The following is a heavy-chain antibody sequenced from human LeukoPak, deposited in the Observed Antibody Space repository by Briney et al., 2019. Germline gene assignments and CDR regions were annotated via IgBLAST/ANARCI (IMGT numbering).Heavy chain of an antibody. V-gene: IGHV4-39*01. CDR3: ARSPRIYMIGTPAFDI. D-gene: IGHD3-22*01. J-gene: IGHJ3*02. CDR1: GDSISSTNYY. Sequence: PSETLSLTCTVSGDSISSTNYYWGWIRQPPGKGLEWIGSIYYSGSTYYNPSLESRVTISVDTSKNQFSLKLSSVTAADTAVYFCARSPRIYMIGTPAFDIWGQGTMVTVSS. CDR2: IYYSGST.